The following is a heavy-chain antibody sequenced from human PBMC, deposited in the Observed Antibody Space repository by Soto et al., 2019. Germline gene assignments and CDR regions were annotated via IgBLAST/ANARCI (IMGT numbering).Heavy chain of an antibody. CDR2: IDYSGST. CDR1: GGSIRSYY. V-gene: IGHV4-59*08. D-gene: IGHD2-2*01. Sequence: SETLSLTCTVSGGSIRSYYWSWIRQPPGKGLEWIGYIDYSGSTNYNPSLKSRVTISVYTSKKQFSLKLSSVTAADTAVYYCARQGYCSSIDCPEMRAYYYYYYMDVWGKGTTVTVSS. CDR3: ARQGYCSSIDCPEMRAYYYYYYMDV. J-gene: IGHJ6*03.